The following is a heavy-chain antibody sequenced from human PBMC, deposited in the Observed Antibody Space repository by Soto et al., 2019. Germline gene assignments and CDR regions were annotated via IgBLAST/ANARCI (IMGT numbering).Heavy chain of an antibody. V-gene: IGHV3-53*01. CDR2: IYSGGST. J-gene: IGHJ6*02. Sequence: PGWYLRLSCAASGFIVSNNYMSWVRQAPGKGLEWVSIIYSGGSTYYADSVKGRFTISRDNSKNTLYLQMNSLRAADTAVYYCARELPPDYYYSGMELWGQGTTVTVSS. CDR1: GFIVSNNY. D-gene: IGHD2-15*01. CDR3: ARELPPDYYYSGMEL.